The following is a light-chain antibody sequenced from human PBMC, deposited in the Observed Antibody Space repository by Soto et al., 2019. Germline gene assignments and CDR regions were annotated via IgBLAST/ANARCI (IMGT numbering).Light chain of an antibody. J-gene: IGKJ2*01. CDR2: GAS. Sequence: EIVMTQSPATLSVSPGERATLSCRVSQSVSSNLAWYQQKPGQAPRLLIYGASTRATGIPARFSGSGSGTEFTLTISSPQSEDFAVYYCQQYNNWPSTFGQGTKLEIK. CDR3: QQYNNWPST. CDR1: QSVSSN. V-gene: IGKV3-15*01.